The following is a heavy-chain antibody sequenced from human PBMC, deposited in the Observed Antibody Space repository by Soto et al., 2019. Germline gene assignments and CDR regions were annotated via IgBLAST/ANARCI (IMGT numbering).Heavy chain of an antibody. D-gene: IGHD2-21*02. CDR2: IYYSGST. CDR3: ARGRVDCRGDCYPPYYYYYYGMDV. J-gene: IGHJ6*02. CDR1: GGSISSGGYY. V-gene: IGHV4-31*03. Sequence: TLSLXCTVSGGSISSGGYYWSWIRQHPGKGLEWIGYIYYSGSTYYNPSLKSRVTISVDTSKNQFSLKLSSVTAADTAVYYCARGRVDCRGDCYPPYYYYYYGMDVWGQGTTVTVSS.